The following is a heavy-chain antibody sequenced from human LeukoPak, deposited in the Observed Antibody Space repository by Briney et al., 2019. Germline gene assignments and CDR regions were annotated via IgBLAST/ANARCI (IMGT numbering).Heavy chain of an antibody. CDR1: GYSINSGYY. CDR3: APRRGDGYNSGYFDY. CDR2: IYHSGST. Sequence: SETLSLTCTVSGYSINSGYYWGWIRQPPGKGLEWIGSIYHSGSTYYNPSLKSRVTISVDTSKNQFSLKLSSVTAADTAVYYCAPRRGDGYNSGYFDYWGQGTLVTVSS. D-gene: IGHD5-24*01. V-gene: IGHV4-38-2*02. J-gene: IGHJ4*02.